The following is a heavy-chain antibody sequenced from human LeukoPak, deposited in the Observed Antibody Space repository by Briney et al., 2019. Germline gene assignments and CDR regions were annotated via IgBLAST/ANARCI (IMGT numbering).Heavy chain of an antibody. Sequence: PGRSLRLSCAASGFTFSSYGMHWVRQAPGKGLEWVAVISYDGSNKYYADSVKGRFTISRDNSKNTLYLQMNSLRAEDTAVYYCAKDLEVRVYFDWLLGDHGVDVWGQGTTVTVSS. CDR1: GFTFSSYG. J-gene: IGHJ6*02. V-gene: IGHV3-30*18. CDR2: ISYDGSNK. D-gene: IGHD3-9*01. CDR3: AKDLEVRVYFDWLLGDHGVDV.